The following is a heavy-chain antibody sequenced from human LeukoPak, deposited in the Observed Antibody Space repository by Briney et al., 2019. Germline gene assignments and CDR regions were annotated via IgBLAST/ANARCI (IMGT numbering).Heavy chain of an antibody. J-gene: IGHJ4*02. D-gene: IGHD3-10*01. CDR3: AQDNPYNSGVHYNPSDL. CDR2: ISGFDSNS. CDR1: GYTFSTYG. Sequence: ASVKVSCKASGYTFSTYGISWVRQAPGQGLEWMGWISGFDSNSKYAQTLQGRVTLTTDTSTSTAYMELRSLTSDDTAVYYCAQDNPYNSGVHYNPSDLWGQGTLVTVSS. V-gene: IGHV1-18*01.